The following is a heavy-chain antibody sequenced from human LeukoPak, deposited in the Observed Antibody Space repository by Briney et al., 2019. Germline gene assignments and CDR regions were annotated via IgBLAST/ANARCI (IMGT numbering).Heavy chain of an antibody. Sequence: PSETLSLTCTVSGGSISSSSYYWGWIRQPPGKGLEWIGSIYYSGSTYYNPSLKSRVTISVDTSKNQFSLKLSSVTAADTAVYYCASRRDGYNYGFGYWGQGTLVTVSS. CDR2: IYYSGST. CDR1: GGSISSSSYY. V-gene: IGHV4-39*01. J-gene: IGHJ4*02. CDR3: ASRRDGYNYGFGY. D-gene: IGHD5-24*01.